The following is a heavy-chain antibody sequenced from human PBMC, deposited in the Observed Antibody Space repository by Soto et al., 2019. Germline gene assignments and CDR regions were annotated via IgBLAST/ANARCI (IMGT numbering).Heavy chain of an antibody. Sequence: GGSLRLSCAASGFTFSSYWMHWVRQAPGKGLVWVSRINSDGSSTNYADSVKGRFTISRDNAKNTLYLQLNSLRVEDTAVYYCARVPGSGWQFVDFWGQGTLVTVSS. D-gene: IGHD6-25*01. CDR3: ARVPGSGWQFVDF. CDR1: GFTFSSYW. CDR2: INSDGSST. V-gene: IGHV3-74*01. J-gene: IGHJ4*02.